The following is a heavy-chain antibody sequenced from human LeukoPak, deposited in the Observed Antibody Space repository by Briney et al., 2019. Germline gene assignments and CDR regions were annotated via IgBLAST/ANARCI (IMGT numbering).Heavy chain of an antibody. D-gene: IGHD4-23*01. CDR1: GGSISSYY. Sequence: SETLSLTRTVSGGSISSYYWSWIRQPAGKGLEWIGRVYTSGNTNYNPSLKSRVTMSVDTSKNQFSLKLTSVTAADTAVYYCARVSGGNGDAFDIWGQGTMVTVSS. V-gene: IGHV4-4*07. CDR2: VYTSGNT. J-gene: IGHJ3*02. CDR3: ARVSGGNGDAFDI.